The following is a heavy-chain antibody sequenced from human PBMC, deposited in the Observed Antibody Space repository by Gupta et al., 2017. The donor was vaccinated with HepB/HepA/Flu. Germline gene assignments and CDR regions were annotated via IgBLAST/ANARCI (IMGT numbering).Heavy chain of an antibody. CDR3: ARNLPTTTRGNSSSLSPFDY. CDR1: GFTFSSYS. CDR2: ISSSSSTI. D-gene: IGHD6-13*01. Sequence: EVQLVESGGGLVQPGGSLRLSCAASGFTFSSYSMNWVRQAPGKRLEWVSYISSSSSTIYYADSVKGRFTISRDNAKNSLYLQMNSVRDEDTAVYYCARNLPTTTRGNSSSLSPFDYWGQGTLVTVSS. V-gene: IGHV3-48*02. J-gene: IGHJ4*02.